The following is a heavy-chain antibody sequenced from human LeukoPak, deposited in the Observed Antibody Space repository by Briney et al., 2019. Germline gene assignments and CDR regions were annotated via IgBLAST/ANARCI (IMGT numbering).Heavy chain of an antibody. CDR1: GFTFSSYA. J-gene: IGHJ5*02. Sequence: GGSLRLSCAASGFTFSSYAMSWVRQAPGKGLEWVSAISGSGGSTYYADSVKGRFTISRANSKNTLYLQMNSLRAEDAAVYYCTKIPPLLEWLLCWFDPWGQGTLVTVSS. V-gene: IGHV3-23*01. D-gene: IGHD3-3*01. CDR3: TKIPPLLEWLLCWFDP. CDR2: ISGSGGST.